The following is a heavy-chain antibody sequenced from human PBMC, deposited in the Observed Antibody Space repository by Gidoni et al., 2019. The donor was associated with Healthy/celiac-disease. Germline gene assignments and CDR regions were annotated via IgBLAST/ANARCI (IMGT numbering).Heavy chain of an antibody. D-gene: IGHD4-17*01. Sequence: QVQLVGSGGGVVQPGRSLRLSCAASGFTFGSYGMHWVRQAPGKGLEWVAVIWYDGSNKYYADSVKGRFTSSRDNSKNTLYLQMNSLRAEDTAVYYCARDEGTVTTEDMSNYFDYWGQGTLVTVSS. CDR3: ARDEGTVTTEDMSNYFDY. J-gene: IGHJ4*02. V-gene: IGHV3-33*01. CDR2: IWYDGSNK. CDR1: GFTFGSYG.